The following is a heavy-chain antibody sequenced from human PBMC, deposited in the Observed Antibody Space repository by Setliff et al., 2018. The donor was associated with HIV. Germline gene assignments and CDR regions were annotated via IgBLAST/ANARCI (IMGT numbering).Heavy chain of an antibody. CDR1: GYTFTSYG. CDR3: ARVGKGVVTALTFDY. V-gene: IGHV1-46*01. Sequence: ASVKVSCKASGYTFTSYGISWVRQAPGQGLEWMGIINPSGGSTSYAQKFQGRVTMTRDTSTSTVCMELSSLRSEDTAVYYCARVGKGVVTALTFDYWGQGTLVTVSS. D-gene: IGHD2-21*02. J-gene: IGHJ4*02. CDR2: INPSGGST.